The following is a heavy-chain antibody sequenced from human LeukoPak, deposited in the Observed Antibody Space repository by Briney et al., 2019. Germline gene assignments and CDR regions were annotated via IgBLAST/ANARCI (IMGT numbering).Heavy chain of an antibody. D-gene: IGHD3-22*01. V-gene: IGHV3-23*01. CDR1: GFTFSSCA. J-gene: IGHJ4*02. CDR2: ISGSGGST. Sequence: PGGSLRLSCAASGFTFSSCAMSWVRQAPGKGLEWVSAISGSGGSTYYADSVKGRFTISRDNSKNTLYLQMNSLRAEDTAVYYCAKDLVGNYYDSSGCFDYWGQGTLVTVSS. CDR3: AKDLVGNYYDSSGCFDY.